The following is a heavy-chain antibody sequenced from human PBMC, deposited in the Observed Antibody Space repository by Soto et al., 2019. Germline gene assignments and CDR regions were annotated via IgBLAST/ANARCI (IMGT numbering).Heavy chain of an antibody. CDR1: GYTFTSYY. CDR2: INPSGGST. D-gene: IGHD3-10*01. V-gene: IGHV1-46*01. J-gene: IGHJ5*02. Sequence: GASVKVSCKASGYTFTSYYMHWVRQAPGQGLEWMGIINPSGGSTSYAQKFQGRVTITADESTSTAYMELSSLRSEDTAVYYCARWPSAPGDWFDPWGQGTLVTVSS. CDR3: ARWPSAPGDWFDP.